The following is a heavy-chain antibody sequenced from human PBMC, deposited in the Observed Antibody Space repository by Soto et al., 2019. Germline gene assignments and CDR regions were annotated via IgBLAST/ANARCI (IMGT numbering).Heavy chain of an antibody. CDR1: GCSISSYY. CDR2: IYYSGST. J-gene: IGHJ4*02. V-gene: IGHV4-59*01. CDR3: ARGLSPVTTLWFLDY. D-gene: IGHD4-17*01. Sequence: SETLSLTCTVSGCSISSYYWSWIRQPPGKGLEWIGYIYYSGSTNYNPSLKSRVTISVDTSKNQFSLKLSSVTAADTAVYYCARGLSPVTTLWFLDYWGQGTLVTVSS.